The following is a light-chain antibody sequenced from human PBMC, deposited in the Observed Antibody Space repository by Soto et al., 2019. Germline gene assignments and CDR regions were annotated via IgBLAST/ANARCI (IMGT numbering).Light chain of an antibody. CDR2: AAS. CDR1: QSVPSTY. CDR3: QQYAQRWT. Sequence: ERPTLSCRASQSVPSTYFAWYQQRPGQSPRLLMYAASDRATGVPARFSGSGSGTEFTLTIDRLQSEDFAVYYCQQYAQRWTFGQGTKVDIK. J-gene: IGKJ1*01. V-gene: IGKV3-15*01.